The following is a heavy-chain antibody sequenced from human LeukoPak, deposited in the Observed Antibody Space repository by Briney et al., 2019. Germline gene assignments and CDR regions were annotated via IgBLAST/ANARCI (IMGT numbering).Heavy chain of an antibody. CDR3: ARDSRPSYDSSSGYYYPGDY. J-gene: IGHJ4*02. Sequence: ASVKVSCKASGYTFTSYYMHWLRQAPGQGLEWMAIINPSGGSTSYAQKFQGRVTMTRDTSTSTVYMELSSLRSEDTAVYYCARDSRPSYDSSSGYYYPGDYWGQGTLVTVSP. D-gene: IGHD3-22*01. CDR1: GYTFTSYY. V-gene: IGHV1-46*01. CDR2: INPSGGST.